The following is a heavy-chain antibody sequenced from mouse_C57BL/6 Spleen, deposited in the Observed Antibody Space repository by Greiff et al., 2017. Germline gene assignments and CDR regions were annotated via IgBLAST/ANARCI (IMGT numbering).Heavy chain of an antibody. D-gene: IGHD1-1*01. J-gene: IGHJ4*01. CDR1: GFTFSSYG. Sequence: EVKVVESGGDLVKPGGSLKLSCAASGFTFSSYGMSWVRQTPDKRLEWVATISSGGSYTYYPDSVKGRFTISRDNAKNTLYLQMSSLKSEDTAMYYCARQLITTVVANEGYYYAMDYWGQGTSVTVSS. CDR3: ARQLITTVVANEGYYYAMDY. V-gene: IGHV5-6*01. CDR2: ISSGGSYT.